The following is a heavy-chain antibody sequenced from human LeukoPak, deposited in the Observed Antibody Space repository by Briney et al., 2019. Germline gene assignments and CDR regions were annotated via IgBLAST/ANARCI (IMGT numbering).Heavy chain of an antibody. CDR1: GXSXSSGYF. V-gene: IGHV4-38-2*01. Sequence: GXSXSSGYFWGWIRQPXGXXLEWIGTIYHSGSTYYNPSLKSRVTISLDTSKNQFSLKLSSVTAADTAVYYXXXXXXXXXXXXXXXXXXXXXWXXPWXQGXXXXVSS. J-gene: IGHJ5*02. CDR3: XXXXXXXXXXXXXXXXXXXXWXXP. CDR2: IYHSGST.